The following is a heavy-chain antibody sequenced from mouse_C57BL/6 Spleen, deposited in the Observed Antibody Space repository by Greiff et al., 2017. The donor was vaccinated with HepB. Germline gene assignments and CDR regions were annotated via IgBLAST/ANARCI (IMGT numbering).Heavy chain of an antibody. Sequence: QVQLQQPGAELVKPGASVKLSCKASGYTFTSYWMHWVKQRPGQGLEWIGMIHPNSGSTNYNEKFKSKATLTVDKSSSTAYMQLSSLTSEDSAVYYCAREGGLRDPYYAMDYWGQGTSVTVSS. CDR1: GYTFTSYW. D-gene: IGHD2-4*01. V-gene: IGHV1-64*01. CDR3: AREGGLRDPYYAMDY. CDR2: IHPNSGST. J-gene: IGHJ4*01.